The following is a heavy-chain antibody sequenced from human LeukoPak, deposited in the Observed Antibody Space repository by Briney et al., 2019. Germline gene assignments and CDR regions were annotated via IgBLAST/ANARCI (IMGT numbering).Heavy chain of an antibody. CDR1: GGSISSYY. Sequence: NPSETLSLTCTVSGGSISSYYWSWIRQPPGKGLEWIGSIYHSGSSYYNPSLKSRVTISVDTSKNQFSLKLSSVTAADTAVYYCARHSSYYGNFDYWGQGTLVTVSS. D-gene: IGHD3-10*01. CDR3: ARHSSYYGNFDY. J-gene: IGHJ4*02. V-gene: IGHV4-59*05. CDR2: IYHSGSS.